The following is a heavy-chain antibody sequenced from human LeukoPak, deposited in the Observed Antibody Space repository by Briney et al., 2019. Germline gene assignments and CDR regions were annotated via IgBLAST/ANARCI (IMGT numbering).Heavy chain of an antibody. Sequence: GGSMRLPSEASGFTFSSYGMSWVRQAPGQGLEWIRTITGSGGSTCYADYVKGRFTISRDNSKNTLYLQMNSLRAEDTAVYYCAKDLVAAAGTAGNWFDPWGQGTLVTVSS. V-gene: IGHV3-23*01. D-gene: IGHD6-13*01. J-gene: IGHJ5*02. CDR2: ITGSGGST. CDR1: GFTFSSYG. CDR3: AKDLVAAAGTAGNWFDP.